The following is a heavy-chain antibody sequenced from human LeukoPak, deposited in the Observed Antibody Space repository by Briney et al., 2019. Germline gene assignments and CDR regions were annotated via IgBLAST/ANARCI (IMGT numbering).Heavy chain of an antibody. D-gene: IGHD5-12*01. CDR1: GGSISSYY. V-gene: IGHV4-59*08. CDR2: IYYSGST. Sequence: SETLSLTCTVSGGSISSYYWSWIRQPPGKGLEWIGYIYYSGSTNYNPSLKSRVTISVDTSKNQFSLKLSSVTAADTAVYYCARHLGYSGYVIDYWGQGTLVTVSS. J-gene: IGHJ4*02. CDR3: ARHLGYSGYVIDY.